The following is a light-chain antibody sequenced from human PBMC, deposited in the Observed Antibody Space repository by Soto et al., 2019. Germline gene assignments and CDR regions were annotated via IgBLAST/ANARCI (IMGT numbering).Light chain of an antibody. CDR3: QQFGTSPS. CDR1: QSVSSSY. CDR2: GAS. Sequence: EIVLTQSPGTLSLSPGERATLSCRASQSVSSSYLAWYRQRPGQAPRLLIYGASIRATGIPDRFSGSGSGTDFTLTISRLEPDDVAMYYCQQFGTSPSCGSGTTVDI. V-gene: IGKV3-20*01. J-gene: IGKJ3*01.